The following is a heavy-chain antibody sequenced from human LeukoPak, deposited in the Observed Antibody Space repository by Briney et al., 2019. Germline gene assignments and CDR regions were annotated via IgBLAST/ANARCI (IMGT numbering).Heavy chain of an antibody. Sequence: SQTLSLTCTVSGGSISSGGYYWSWIRQHPGKGLEWIGYIYYSGSTYYNPSLKSRVTISVDTSKNQFSLKLSSVTAADTAVYYCARTGYCSSTSCPHTHFDYWGQGTLVTVSS. CDR1: GGSISSGGYY. V-gene: IGHV4-31*03. CDR2: IYYSGST. CDR3: ARTGYCSSTSCPHTHFDY. J-gene: IGHJ4*02. D-gene: IGHD2-2*01.